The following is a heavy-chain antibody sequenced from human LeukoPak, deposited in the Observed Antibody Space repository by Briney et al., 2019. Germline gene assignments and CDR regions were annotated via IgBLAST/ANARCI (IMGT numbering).Heavy chain of an antibody. V-gene: IGHV3-7*01. D-gene: IGHD3-10*01. CDR3: AGKGNAFDF. CDR1: GFTFSSYW. J-gene: IGHJ3*01. CDR2: IKLDVSET. Sequence: AGGSLRLSCAASGFTFSSYWMTWVRQAPGKGLEWVANIKLDVSETYYVDSVRGRFTISRDNTKNSLYLQMDSLRAEDTAVYYCAGKGNAFDFWGQGTMVTVSS.